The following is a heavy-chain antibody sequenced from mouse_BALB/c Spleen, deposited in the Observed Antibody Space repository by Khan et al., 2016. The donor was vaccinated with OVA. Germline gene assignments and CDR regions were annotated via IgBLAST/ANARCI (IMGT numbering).Heavy chain of an antibody. CDR2: ISSGSSTI. V-gene: IGHV5-17*02. CDR1: GFTFSSFG. D-gene: IGHD2-1*01. J-gene: IGHJ1*01. Sequence: EVELVESGGGLVQPGGSRKLSCAASGFTFSSFGMHWVRQAPKKGLEWFAYISSGSSTIYYVDTVKGGFTISRDSPKNTLFLQMTSLRSEDTAMYYCARSGGNFHWYFDVWGAGTSVTVSS. CDR3: ARSGGNFHWYFDV.